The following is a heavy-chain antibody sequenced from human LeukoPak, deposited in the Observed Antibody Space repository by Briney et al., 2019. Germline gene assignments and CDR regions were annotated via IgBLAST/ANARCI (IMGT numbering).Heavy chain of an antibody. CDR1: GFTISGYN. CDR2: ISGGSNFI. D-gene: IGHD1-7*01. CDR3: ARVGGELPPLDC. J-gene: IGHJ4*02. Sequence: PGGSLRLSCAASGFTISGYNMHWVRQAPGKGLEWVASISGGSNFIHYTDSVKGRLTVSRNNAQNSVYLQMNSLRAEDTALYYCARVGGELPPLDCWGQGTLVTVSS. V-gene: IGHV3-21*01.